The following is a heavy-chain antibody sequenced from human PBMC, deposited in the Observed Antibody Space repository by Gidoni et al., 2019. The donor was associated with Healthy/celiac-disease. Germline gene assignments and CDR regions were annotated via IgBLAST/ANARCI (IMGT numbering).Heavy chain of an antibody. V-gene: IGHV4-39*01. D-gene: IGHD4-17*01. Sequence: QLQLQESGPGLVTPSETLSLTCTFSGGSISSSSYYWGWIRQPPGKGLEWIGSIYYSGSTYYNPSLKSRVTISVDTSKNQFSLKLSSVTAADTAVYYCARHGDYGDSNAEYFQHWGQGTLVTVSS. CDR3: ARHGDYGDSNAEYFQH. J-gene: IGHJ1*01. CDR1: GGSISSSSYY. CDR2: IYYSGST.